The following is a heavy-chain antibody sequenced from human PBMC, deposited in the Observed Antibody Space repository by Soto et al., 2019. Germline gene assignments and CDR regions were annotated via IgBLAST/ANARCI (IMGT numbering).Heavy chain of an antibody. CDR1: GGSISSSSYY. CDR2: IYYSGST. V-gene: IGHV4-39*01. Sequence: NRSETLSLTCTVSGGSISSSSYYWGWIRQPPGKGLEWIGSIYYSGSTYYNPSLKSRVTISVDTSKNQFSLKLSSVTAADTAVYYCARHRGKKEGDFDWSYWGQGTMVTVSS. J-gene: IGHJ4*02. CDR3: ARHRGKKEGDFDWSY. D-gene: IGHD3-9*01.